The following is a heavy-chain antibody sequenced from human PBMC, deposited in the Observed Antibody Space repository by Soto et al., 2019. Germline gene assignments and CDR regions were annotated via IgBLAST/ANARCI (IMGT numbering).Heavy chain of an antibody. J-gene: IGHJ6*02. CDR3: AKLGSLGHPYYYGMDV. V-gene: IGHV3-11*01. Sequence: GGSLRLSCAASTFTFSDYYMSWTRQAPGKGLEWVSYISGGGTSIYYADSVKGRFSVSRDNAKTSLYLQMNSLRAEDTAVYYCAKLGSLGHPYYYGMDVWGPGTTVTVS. CDR2: ISGGGTSI. D-gene: IGHD3-16*01. CDR1: TFTFSDYY.